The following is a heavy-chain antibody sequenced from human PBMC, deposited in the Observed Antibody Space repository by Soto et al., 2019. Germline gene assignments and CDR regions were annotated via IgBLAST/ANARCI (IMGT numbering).Heavy chain of an antibody. V-gene: IGHV3-7*05. D-gene: IGHD6-13*01. Sequence: GGSLRLSCAASGFTFSSYWMSCVRQAPGKGLEWVANIKQDGSEKYDVDSVKGRFNISRDNAKNSLYLQMNSLRAEDTAVYYCAREDPYSSSWYDYWGQGTLVTVSS. CDR2: IKQDGSEK. J-gene: IGHJ4*02. CDR3: AREDPYSSSWYDY. CDR1: GFTFSSYW.